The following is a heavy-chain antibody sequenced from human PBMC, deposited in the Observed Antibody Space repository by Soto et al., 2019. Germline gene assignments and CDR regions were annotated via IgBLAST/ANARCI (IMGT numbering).Heavy chain of an antibody. Sequence: WGSLRLSGAAGGCTVSNDAMSWVRQAPGKGLEWVSAISVSGGSTYYADSVKGRFTISRDKSKNTLYLQMNSLRAEDTAVYYCAKGSPYYDILPGYHFDYWGQRTLVTVSS. D-gene: IGHD3-9*01. CDR1: GCTVSNDA. V-gene: IGHV3-23*01. CDR2: ISVSGGST. J-gene: IGHJ4*02. CDR3: AKGSPYYDILPGYHFDY.